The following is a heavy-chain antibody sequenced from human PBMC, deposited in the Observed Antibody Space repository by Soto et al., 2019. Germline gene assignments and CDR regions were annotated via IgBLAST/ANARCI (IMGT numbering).Heavy chain of an antibody. CDR2: ISFSGSVI. CDR3: ARDHPRANC. J-gene: IGHJ4*02. Sequence: VHLVESGGGLVQPGGSLRLSCAASGFTFSNYNMNWVRQAPGKGLEWISYISFSGSVIYYADSVKGRFTISRDNANNSLYLRMNSLRAEDTAVYYCARDHPRANCWGQGTLVTVSS. CDR1: GFTFSNYN. V-gene: IGHV3-48*01.